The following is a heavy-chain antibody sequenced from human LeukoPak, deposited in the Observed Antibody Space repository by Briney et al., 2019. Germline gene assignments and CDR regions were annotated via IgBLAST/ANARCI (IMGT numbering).Heavy chain of an antibody. CDR2: IYYSGST. Sequence: NPSETLSLTCTVSGGSISSGGYYWSWIRQHPGKGLEWIGYIYYSGSTYYNPSLKSRVTISVDTSKNQFSLKLSSVTAADTAVYYCARAGLHVSSIAVAPDAFDIWGQGTMVTVSS. CDR3: ARAGLHVSSIAVAPDAFDI. D-gene: IGHD6-19*01. V-gene: IGHV4-31*03. J-gene: IGHJ3*02. CDR1: GGSISSGGYY.